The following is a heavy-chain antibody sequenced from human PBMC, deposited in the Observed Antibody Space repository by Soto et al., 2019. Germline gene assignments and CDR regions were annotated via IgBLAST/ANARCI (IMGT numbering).Heavy chain of an antibody. D-gene: IGHD1-1*01. Sequence: GGSLRLSCAASGFTFSSYWMSWVHQAPGKGLEWVANIKQDGSEKYYVDSVKGRFTISRDNAKNSLYLQMNSLRAEDTAVYYCARDRPIQPLNYYYGMDVWGQGTTVTVSS. V-gene: IGHV3-7*03. CDR3: ARDRPIQPLNYYYGMDV. CDR2: IKQDGSEK. J-gene: IGHJ6*02. CDR1: GFTFSSYW.